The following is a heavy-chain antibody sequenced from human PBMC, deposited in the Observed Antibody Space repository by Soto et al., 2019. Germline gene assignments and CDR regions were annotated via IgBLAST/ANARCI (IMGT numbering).Heavy chain of an antibody. CDR2: VFYRGGT. D-gene: IGHD6-6*01. CDR1: DDSISSYY. V-gene: IGHV4-59*01. J-gene: IGHJ4*02. Sequence: SETLSLTCSVSDDSISSYYWSWIRQPPGKGLQWIGYVFYRGGTAYNPSLKSRVTISLDMSKKQFSLNLNSVTAADTAAPYSSSSFFFDYWGQGTPVTVSS. CDR3: SSSFFFDY.